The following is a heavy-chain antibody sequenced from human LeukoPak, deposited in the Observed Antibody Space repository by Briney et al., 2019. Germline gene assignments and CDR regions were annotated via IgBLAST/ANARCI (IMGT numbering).Heavy chain of an antibody. Sequence: GGSLRLSCAASGFTFSSYSMSWVRQAPGKGLEWVSAISGSGGSTYYADSVKGRFTISRDNSKNTLYLQMNSLRAEDMAVYYCAKGPPNIVVVVAATGSNFDYWGQGTLVTVSS. CDR2: ISGSGGST. V-gene: IGHV3-23*01. J-gene: IGHJ4*02. CDR3: AKGPPNIVVVVAATGSNFDY. CDR1: GFTFSSYS. D-gene: IGHD2-15*01.